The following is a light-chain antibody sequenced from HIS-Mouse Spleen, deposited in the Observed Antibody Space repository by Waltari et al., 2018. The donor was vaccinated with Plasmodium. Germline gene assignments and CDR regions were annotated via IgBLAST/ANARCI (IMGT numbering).Light chain of an antibody. Sequence: VLTQPPSASATPAQSVTSSCSGSSSNHGSHYAPWYQLPPGTAPKLLIYRNNQRPSGVPDRFSGSKSGTSASLAISGLRSEDEADYYCAAWDDSLSGVFGGGTKLTVL. J-gene: IGLJ3*02. CDR1: SSNHGSHY. CDR2: RNN. CDR3: AAWDDSLSGV. V-gene: IGLV1-47*01.